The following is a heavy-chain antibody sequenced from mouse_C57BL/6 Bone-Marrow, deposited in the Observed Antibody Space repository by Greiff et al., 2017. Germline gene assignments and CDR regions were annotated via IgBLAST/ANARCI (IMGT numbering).Heavy chain of an antibody. Sequence: QVQLQQPGAELVKPGASVKMSCKASGYTFTSYWITWVKQRPGQGLEWIGDIYPGSGSTNYNEKFKSKATLTVDTSSSTAYMQLSSLTAEDSAVYYCARRGYHIYAMDYWGQGTSVTVSS. V-gene: IGHV1-55*01. D-gene: IGHD3-1*01. CDR3: ARRGYHIYAMDY. J-gene: IGHJ4*01. CDR2: IYPGSGST. CDR1: GYTFTSYW.